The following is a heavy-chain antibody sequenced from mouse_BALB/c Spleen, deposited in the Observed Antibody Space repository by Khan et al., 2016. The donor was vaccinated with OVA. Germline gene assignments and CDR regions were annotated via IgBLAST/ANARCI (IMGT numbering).Heavy chain of an antibody. D-gene: IGHD2-2*01. Sequence: VQLQESGAELMKPGASVKISCKATGYTFSSYWIEWVKQRPGNGLEWIGEILPGSDSTNYNEKFKGKATFTANTSYNTVYMQLSSLTSEDSAVYYCARMGAYGYGAWFAYWGQGTLVTVAA. CDR2: ILPGSDST. CDR3: ARMGAYGYGAWFAY. J-gene: IGHJ3*01. CDR1: GYTFSSYW. V-gene: IGHV1-9*01.